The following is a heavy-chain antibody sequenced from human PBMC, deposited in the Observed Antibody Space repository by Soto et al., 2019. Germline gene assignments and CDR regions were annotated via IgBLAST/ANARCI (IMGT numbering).Heavy chain of an antibody. CDR1: GGTFSSYT. Sequence: QVQLVQSGAEVKKPGSSVKVSCKASGGTFSSYTINWVRQAPGQGLEWMGRITPIYDTPDYAQKFQGRISMTADRATSTAYMELSSLRSEDTAVYYCARGEGGSYWGQGTLVTVSS. D-gene: IGHD1-26*01. CDR2: ITPIYDTP. V-gene: IGHV1-69*08. J-gene: IGHJ4*02. CDR3: ARGEGGSY.